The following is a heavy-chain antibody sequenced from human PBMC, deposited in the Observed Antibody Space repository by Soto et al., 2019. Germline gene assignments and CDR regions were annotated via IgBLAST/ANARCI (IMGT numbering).Heavy chain of an antibody. J-gene: IGHJ6*03. V-gene: IGHV4-39*01. CDR2: IYYSGST. CDR1: GGSISSSSYY. CDR3: ARHSLRYYYYMDV. D-gene: IGHD2-21*01. Sequence: QLQLQESGPGLVKPSETLSLTCTVSGGSISSSSYYWGWIRQPPGKGLGWIGSIYYSGSTYYNPSLKSRVTISVDTSKNQFSLKLSSVTAADTAVYYCARHSLRYYYYMDVWGKGTTVTVSS.